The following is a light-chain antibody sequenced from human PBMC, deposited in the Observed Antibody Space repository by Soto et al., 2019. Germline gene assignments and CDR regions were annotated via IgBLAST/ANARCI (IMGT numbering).Light chain of an antibody. CDR3: LQYYTYPLT. CDR2: AAS. Sequence: ATQMTQSPSSLSASVGDRVTITCRASQFNRNDLGWYQQKPGKAPKLLIFAASKLQSGVPSRFSGSGSGTDFTLTISSLQPEDFATYYCLQYYTYPLTFGGGTRVEIK. CDR1: QFNRND. V-gene: IGKV1-6*02. J-gene: IGKJ4*01.